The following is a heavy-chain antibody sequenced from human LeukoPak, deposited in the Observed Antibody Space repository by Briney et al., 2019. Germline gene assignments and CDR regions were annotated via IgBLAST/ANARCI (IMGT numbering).Heavy chain of an antibody. V-gene: IGHV3-23*01. D-gene: IGHD3-3*01. CDR3: AKGFLEWYYFDY. J-gene: IGHJ4*02. CDR2: ISGSSGST. CDR1: GFTSSSYA. Sequence: GGSLRLSCAASGFTSSSYAMSWVRQAPGKGLEWVSAISGSSGSTYYADSVKGRFTISRDNYKNTLYLQMKSLRAEDTAVYYCAKGFLEWYYFDYWGQGTLVTVSS.